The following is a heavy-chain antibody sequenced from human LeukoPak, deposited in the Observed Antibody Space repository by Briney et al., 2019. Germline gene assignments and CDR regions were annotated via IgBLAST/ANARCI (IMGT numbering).Heavy chain of an antibody. V-gene: IGHV1-8*03. J-gene: IGHJ5*02. Sequence: ASVTVSCKASGYTFTSYDINWVRQATGQGLEWMGWMNPNSGNTGCAQKFQGRVTITRNTSISTAYMELSSLRSEDTAVYYCARSPTTVVTPPNWFDHWGQGTLVTVSS. CDR3: ARSPTTVVTPPNWFDH. CDR1: GYTFTSYD. CDR2: MNPNSGNT. D-gene: IGHD4-23*01.